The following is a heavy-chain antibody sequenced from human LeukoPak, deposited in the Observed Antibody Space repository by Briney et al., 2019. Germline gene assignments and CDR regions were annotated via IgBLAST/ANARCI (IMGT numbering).Heavy chain of an antibody. CDR3: ARAVYDFWSGYPLYWYFDL. D-gene: IGHD3-3*01. CDR1: GYTFTSYG. CDR2: ISAYNGNT. V-gene: IGHV1-18*01. Sequence: GASVKVSCKASGYTFTSYGISWVRQAPGQGLEWMGWISAYNGNTNYAQKLRGRVTMTTDTSTSTAYMELRSLRSDDTAVYYCARAVYDFWSGYPLYWYFDLWGRGTLVTVSS. J-gene: IGHJ2*01.